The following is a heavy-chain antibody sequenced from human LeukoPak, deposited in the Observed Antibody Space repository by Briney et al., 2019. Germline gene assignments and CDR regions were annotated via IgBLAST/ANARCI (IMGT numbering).Heavy chain of an antibody. V-gene: IGHV1-2*02. CDR3: AKELIMRFDF. CDR1: GGTFSSYA. CDR2: INPNSGGT. J-gene: IGHJ4*02. D-gene: IGHD3-16*01. Sequence: ASVKVSCKASGGTFSSYAISWVRQAPGQGLEWMGWINPNSGGTNYAQKFQGRVTMTRDTSISTAYMELSRLRSDDTAVYYCAKELIMRFDFWGQGTLVTVSS.